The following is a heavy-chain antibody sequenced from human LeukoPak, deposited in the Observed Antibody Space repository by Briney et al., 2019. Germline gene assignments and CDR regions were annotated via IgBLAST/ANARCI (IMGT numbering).Heavy chain of an antibody. Sequence: GGSLRLSCAASGFTFSSYAMSWVRQAPGKGLEWVSAISGSGGSTYYADSVKGRFTISRDNSKNTLYLQMNSLGAEDTAVYYCAKDLDRLGYCSGGSCYSDAFDIWGQGTMVTVSS. CDR3: AKDLDRLGYCSGGSCYSDAFDI. CDR1: GFTFSSYA. CDR2: ISGSGGST. J-gene: IGHJ3*02. V-gene: IGHV3-23*01. D-gene: IGHD2-15*01.